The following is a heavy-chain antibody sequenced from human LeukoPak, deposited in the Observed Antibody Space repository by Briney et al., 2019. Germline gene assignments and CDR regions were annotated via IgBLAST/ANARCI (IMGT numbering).Heavy chain of an antibody. J-gene: IGHJ4*02. CDR1: GYTFTSYD. CDR3: ARGGYDRPPFGY. Sequence: VASVKVSCKASGYTFTSYDINWVRQATGQGLEWMGWMNPNSGNTGYAQKFQGRVTMTRNTSISTAYMELSSLRSEDTAVYYCARGGYDRPPFGYWGQGTLVTVSS. CDR2: MNPNSGNT. D-gene: IGHD2-15*01. V-gene: IGHV1-8*01.